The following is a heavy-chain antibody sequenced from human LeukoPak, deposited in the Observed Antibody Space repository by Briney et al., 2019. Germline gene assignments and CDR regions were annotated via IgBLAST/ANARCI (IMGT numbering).Heavy chain of an antibody. CDR3: ARGEWEVPTTS. CDR2: INPKSGGT. CDR1: GYTFTGYY. V-gene: IGHV1-2*02. J-gene: IGHJ5*02. D-gene: IGHD1-26*01. Sequence: GASVKLSCKASGYTFTGYYMHWVRQAPGQGLEWMGWINPKSGGTRYAQKFQGRVTMTRDTSVTTAYMQMSSLRSDDTAVYYCARGEWEVPTTSWGQGTLVTVSS.